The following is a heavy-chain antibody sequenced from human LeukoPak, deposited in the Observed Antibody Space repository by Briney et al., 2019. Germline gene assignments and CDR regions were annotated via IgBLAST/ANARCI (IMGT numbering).Heavy chain of an antibody. Sequence: GGSLRLSCAASGFTFSSYSMNWVRQAPGKGLEWVSSISSSGSYIYYADSVKGRFTISRDNAKNSLYLQMNSLRAEDTAVYYCARDRHGVATIGDFDYWGQGTLVTVSS. D-gene: IGHD5-12*01. CDR3: ARDRHGVATIGDFDY. CDR1: GFTFSSYS. J-gene: IGHJ4*02. CDR2: ISSSGSYI. V-gene: IGHV3-21*01.